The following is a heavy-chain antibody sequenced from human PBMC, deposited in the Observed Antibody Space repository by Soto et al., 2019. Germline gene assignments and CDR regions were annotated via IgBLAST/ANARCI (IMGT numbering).Heavy chain of an antibody. CDR1: GSTFSSYA. D-gene: IGHD3-22*01. Sequence: ASVKVSCKASGSTFSSYAISWVRQAPGQGLEWMGGIIPIFGTANYAQKFQGRVTITADESTSTAYMELSSLRSEDTAVYYCARADRPYYYDSSGYSPAFDAFDIWGQGTMVTVSS. CDR3: ARADRPYYYDSSGYSPAFDAFDI. CDR2: IIPIFGTA. J-gene: IGHJ3*02. V-gene: IGHV1-69*13.